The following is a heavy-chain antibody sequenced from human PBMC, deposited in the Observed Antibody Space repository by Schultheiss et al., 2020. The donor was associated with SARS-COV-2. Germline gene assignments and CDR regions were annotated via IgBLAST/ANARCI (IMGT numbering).Heavy chain of an antibody. J-gene: IGHJ6*02. V-gene: IGHV4-59*08. D-gene: IGHD3-3*01. CDR3: ARLLWSPFYYYGMDV. CDR1: GGSISSYY. Sequence: SQTLSLTCTVSGGSISSYYWSWIRQPPGKGLEWIGYIYYSGSTNYNPSLKSRVTISVDTSKNKFSLKLSSVTAADTAVYYCARLLWSPFYYYGMDVWGQGTTVTVSS. CDR2: IYYSGST.